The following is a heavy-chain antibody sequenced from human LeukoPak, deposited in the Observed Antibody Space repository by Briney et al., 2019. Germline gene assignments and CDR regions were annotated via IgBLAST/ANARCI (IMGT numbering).Heavy chain of an antibody. Sequence: ASETLSLTCAVYGGSLSGFYWSWIRQPPGKGLEWIGQISPSGGTIYNPSLERRVTFSLDTSKKQFSVKVNSVTAADTAVYYCARHGGYNFAYWGQGTLVAVSS. CDR1: GGSLSGFY. D-gene: IGHD3-16*01. V-gene: IGHV4-34*01. CDR2: ISPSGGT. J-gene: IGHJ4*02. CDR3: ARHGGYNFAY.